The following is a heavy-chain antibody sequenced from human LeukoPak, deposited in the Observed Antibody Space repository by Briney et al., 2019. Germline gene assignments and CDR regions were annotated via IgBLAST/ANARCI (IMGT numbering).Heavy chain of an antibody. Sequence: SETLSLTCTVPGGSISSYYWSWIRQPAGKGLEWIGRIYTSGSTNYNPSLKSRVTISVDKSKNQVSLKLRSVTAADTAMYYCARVVSQWPSWFDPWGQGTLVTVSS. CDR3: ARVVSQWPSWFDP. V-gene: IGHV4-4*07. J-gene: IGHJ5*02. CDR1: GGSISSYY. D-gene: IGHD6-19*01. CDR2: IYTSGST.